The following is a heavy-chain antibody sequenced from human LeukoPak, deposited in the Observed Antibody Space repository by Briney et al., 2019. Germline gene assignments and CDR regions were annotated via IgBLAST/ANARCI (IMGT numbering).Heavy chain of an antibody. Sequence: SETLSLTCTVSGGSISSYYWSWIRQPPGKGLEWIGEINHSGSTNYNPSLKSRVTISVDTSKNQFSLKLSSVTAADTAVYYCARFGWFGKDYWGQGTLVTVSS. CDR2: INHSGST. CDR3: ARFGWFGKDY. CDR1: GGSISSYY. J-gene: IGHJ4*02. V-gene: IGHV4-34*01. D-gene: IGHD3-10*01.